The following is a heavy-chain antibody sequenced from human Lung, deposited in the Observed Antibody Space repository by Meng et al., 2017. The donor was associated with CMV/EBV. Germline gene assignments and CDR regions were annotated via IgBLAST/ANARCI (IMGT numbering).Heavy chain of an antibody. CDR3: ARPRYDTSHYPVYYYYGMDV. V-gene: IGHV3-33*01. CDR2: IWYDGGNK. CDR1: GFTLVRYH. D-gene: IGHD3-22*01. J-gene: IGHJ6*02. Sequence: GGSXRLXCVASGFTLVRYHMHWVRQAPGKGLEWVAFIWYDGGNKFYADSVKGRFTISRDNSKNTLYLQMNNVGADDAAIYFCARPRYDTSHYPVYYYYGMDVXGLAXTVTVSS.